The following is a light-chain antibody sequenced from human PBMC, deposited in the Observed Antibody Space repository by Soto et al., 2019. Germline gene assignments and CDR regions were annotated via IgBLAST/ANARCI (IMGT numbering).Light chain of an antibody. CDR2: EVS. J-gene: IGLJ1*01. Sequence: QSALTQPASVSGSPGQSITISCTGTSSDVGGYNYVSWYQQHPGKAPKLIIYEVSNRPSGVSNRFSGSKSGNTASLTISGLQAEDEADYYCNSYTSTSTGVFGTGTKLTVL. CDR3: NSYTSTSTGV. CDR1: SSDVGGYNY. V-gene: IGLV2-14*01.